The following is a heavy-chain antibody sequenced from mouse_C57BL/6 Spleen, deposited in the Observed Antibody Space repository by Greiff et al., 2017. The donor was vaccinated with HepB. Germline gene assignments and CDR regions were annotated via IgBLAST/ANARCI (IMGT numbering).Heavy chain of an antibody. J-gene: IGHJ2*01. CDR2: IYPGDGDT. D-gene: IGHD1-2*01. CDR3: ARGPTAYYCDY. V-gene: IGHV1-80*01. Sequence: VQLQQSGAELVKPGASVKISCKASGYAFSSYWMNWVKQRPGKGLEWIGQIYPGDGDTNYNGKFKGKATLTADKSSSIAYMQLSSLTSEDSAVYFCARGPTAYYCDYWGQGTTLTVSS. CDR1: GYAFSSYW.